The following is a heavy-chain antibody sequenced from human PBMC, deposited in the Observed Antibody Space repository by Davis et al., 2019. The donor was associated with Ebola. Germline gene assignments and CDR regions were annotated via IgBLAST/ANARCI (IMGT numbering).Heavy chain of an antibody. CDR2: ISSSSSYI. D-gene: IGHD2-2*01. CDR1: GFTFSSYG. CDR3: ASQSRSVVPAANV. Sequence: PGGPLRLSCAASGFTFSSYGMHWVRQAPGKGLEWVSSISSSSSYIYYADSVKGRFTISRDNAKNSLYLQMNSLRAEDTAVYYCASQSRSVVPAANVWGQGTTVTVSS. J-gene: IGHJ6*02. V-gene: IGHV3-21*01.